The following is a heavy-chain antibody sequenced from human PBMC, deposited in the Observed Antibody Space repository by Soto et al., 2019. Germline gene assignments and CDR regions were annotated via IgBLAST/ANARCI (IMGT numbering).Heavy chain of an antibody. CDR3: ARDPYYYDSSGYYPTYYFDY. Sequence: GASVKVSCKASGYTFTSYYMHWVRQAPGQGLEWMGIINPSGGSTSYAQKFQGRVTMTRDTSTSTVYMELSSLRSEDTAVYYCARDPYYYDSSGYYPTYYFDYWGQGTLVTVSS. CDR1: GYTFTSYY. CDR2: INPSGGST. D-gene: IGHD3-22*01. J-gene: IGHJ4*02. V-gene: IGHV1-46*01.